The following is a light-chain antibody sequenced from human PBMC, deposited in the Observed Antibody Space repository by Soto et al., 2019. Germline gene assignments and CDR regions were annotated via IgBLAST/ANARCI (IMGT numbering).Light chain of an antibody. CDR2: EVT. J-gene: IGLJ1*01. Sequence: QSVLARPASVSGSPGQSITVSCTGTSSDVGDYNYVSWHQQHPGKAPKLLLYEVTNRPSGISNRFSGSKSGNTASLTISGLQAGDEADYYCSSYTSSSTPYVFGPGTKVTVL. CDR1: SSDVGDYNY. CDR3: SSYTSSSTPYV. V-gene: IGLV2-14*01.